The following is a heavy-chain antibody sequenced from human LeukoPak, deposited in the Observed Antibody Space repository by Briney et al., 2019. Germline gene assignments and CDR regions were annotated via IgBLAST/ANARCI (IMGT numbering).Heavy chain of an antibody. CDR2: ISYDGSNK. V-gene: IGHV3-30-3*01. Sequence: PGGSLRLSCAASGFTFSSYAMHWVRQAPGKGLEWVAVISYDGSNKYYADSVKGRFTISRDNSKNTLYLQMNSLRAEDTAVYYCAREGSSNRGFDYWGQGTLVTVSS. D-gene: IGHD6-6*01. CDR3: AREGSSNRGFDY. CDR1: GFTFSSYA. J-gene: IGHJ4*02.